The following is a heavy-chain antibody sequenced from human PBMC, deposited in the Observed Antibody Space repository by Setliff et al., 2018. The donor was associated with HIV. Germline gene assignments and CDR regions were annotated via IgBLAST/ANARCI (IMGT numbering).Heavy chain of an antibody. D-gene: IGHD3-22*01. J-gene: IGHJ4*02. Sequence: ASVKVSCKASGYTFTSYDINWVRQATGQGLEWMGWISAYNGNTNYAQQLQGRVTLTTDTSTSTAYMELRSLRSDDTAVYYCARATDYDSSGYYSLNFDYWGQGTLVTVSS. CDR3: ARATDYDSSGYYSLNFDY. CDR2: ISAYNGNT. V-gene: IGHV1-18*01. CDR1: GYTFTSYD.